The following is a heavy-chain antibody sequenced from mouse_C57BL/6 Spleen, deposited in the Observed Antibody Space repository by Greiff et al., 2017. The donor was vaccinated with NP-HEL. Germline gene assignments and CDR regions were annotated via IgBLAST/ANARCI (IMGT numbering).Heavy chain of an antibody. D-gene: IGHD2-4*01. CDR1: GYTFTSYW. Sequence: QVHVKQPGAELVMPGASVKLSCKASGYTFTSYWMHWVKQRPGQGLEWIGEIDPSDSYTNYNQKFKGKSTLTVDKSSSTAYMQLSSLTAEDSAVYYCARSRDYVHYAMDYWGQGTSVTVSS. CDR2: IDPSDSYT. J-gene: IGHJ4*01. CDR3: ARSRDYVHYAMDY. V-gene: IGHV1-69*01.